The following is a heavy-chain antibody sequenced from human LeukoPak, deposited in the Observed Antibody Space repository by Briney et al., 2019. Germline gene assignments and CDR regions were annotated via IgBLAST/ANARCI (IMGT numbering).Heavy chain of an antibody. CDR3: ARDRVGFDP. Sequence: SETLSLTCALSGESITSDNWWSWVRQPPGKGLEWIGYIYYSGSTKYNPSLKSRVTISVDMSKNQFSLKLSSVTAADTAVYYCARDRVGFDPWGQGTLVTVSS. J-gene: IGHJ5*02. V-gene: IGHV4-4*02. CDR1: GESITSDNW. CDR2: IYYSGST. D-gene: IGHD3-10*01.